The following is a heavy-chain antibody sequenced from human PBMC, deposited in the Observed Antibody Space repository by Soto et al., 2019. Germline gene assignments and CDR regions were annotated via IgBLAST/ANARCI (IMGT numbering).Heavy chain of an antibody. J-gene: IGHJ6*02. Sequence: ASVKVSCKASGYTFTSYGISWVRQAPGQGLEWMGWMNPNSGNTSYAQKFQGRVTMTRNTSISTAYMELSSLRSEDTAVYYCARGALGNYYYYGMDVWGQGTTVTVSS. CDR2: MNPNSGNT. V-gene: IGHV1-8*02. CDR3: ARGALGNYYYYGMDV. D-gene: IGHD3-16*01. CDR1: GYTFTSYG.